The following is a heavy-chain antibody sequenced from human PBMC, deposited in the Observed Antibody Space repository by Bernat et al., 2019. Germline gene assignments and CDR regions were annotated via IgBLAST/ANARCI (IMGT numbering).Heavy chain of an antibody. V-gene: IGHV3-43*02. CDR3: AKDLCITILRGLRSCYYGMDV. J-gene: IGHJ6*02. CDR1: GFTFDDYA. CDR2: ISGDGGST. Sequence: EVHLVESGGGVVQPGGSLRLSCAASGFTFDDYAMHWVRQAPGKGLEWVSLISGDGGSTYSADSGKGRFTVSRDNSKNSLYLQMNSLRTEDTALYYCAKDLCITILRGLRSCYYGMDVWGQGTPVTVSS. D-gene: IGHD3-10*01.